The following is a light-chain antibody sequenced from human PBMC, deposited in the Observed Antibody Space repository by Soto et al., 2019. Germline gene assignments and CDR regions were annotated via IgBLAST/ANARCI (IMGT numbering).Light chain of an antibody. CDR1: QTVSTNY. V-gene: IGKV3-20*01. Sequence: EIALTQSPGTLSVSGGQGAIVSCRYSQTVSTNYLAWYQQKPGQAPRLLIYGASKRATGIPDRFGGSGSGTDFTLTISRLEPEDFAVYCCQKYGSSPRTFGQGNKGAIK. CDR3: QKYGSSPRT. J-gene: IGKJ1*01. CDR2: GAS.